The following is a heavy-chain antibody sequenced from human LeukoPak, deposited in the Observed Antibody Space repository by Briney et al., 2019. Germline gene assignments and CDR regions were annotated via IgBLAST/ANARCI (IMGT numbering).Heavy chain of an antibody. CDR2: INHSGST. J-gene: IGHJ4*02. D-gene: IGHD5-18*01. CDR1: GGSFSGYY. V-gene: IGHV4-34*01. Sequence: PSETLSLTCAVYGGSFSGYYWSWIRQPPGKGLEWIGEINHSGSTNYNPSLKSRVTISVDTSTNQFSLKLSSVTAADTAVYYCARGRRHSIQLWFLYFDYWGQGTLVTVSS. CDR3: ARGRRHSIQLWFLYFDY.